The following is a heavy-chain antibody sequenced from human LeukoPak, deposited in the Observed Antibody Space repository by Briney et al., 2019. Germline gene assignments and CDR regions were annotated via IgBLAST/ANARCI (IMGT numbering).Heavy chain of an antibody. J-gene: IGHJ6*02. CDR1: GGSISSGGYS. CDR3: ARVCSSTSWTPYYYYGMDV. Sequence: PSQALSLTCAVSGGSISSGGYSWSWIRQPPGKGLEWIGYIYHSGSTYYNPSLKSRVTISVDRSKNQFSLKLSSVTAADTAVYYCARVCSSTSWTPYYYYGMDVWGQGTTVTVPS. V-gene: IGHV4-30-2*01. D-gene: IGHD2-2*01. CDR2: IYHSGST.